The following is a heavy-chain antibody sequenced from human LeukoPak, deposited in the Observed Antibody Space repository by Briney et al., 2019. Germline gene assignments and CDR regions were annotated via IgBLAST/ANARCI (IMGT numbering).Heavy chain of an antibody. CDR3: ARAVESVTTIDY. CDR1: GYTFSDYY. J-gene: IGHJ4*02. V-gene: IGHV1-2*02. CDR2: INPNSGGT. Sequence: ASVWVSCKASGYTFSDYYMHWVRQAPGQGLEWMGWINPNSGGTNYAQKFQGRVTMTRDTSIRTAYMELGRLTSNDTAVYYCARAVESVTTIDYWGQGPLVPVSS. D-gene: IGHD4-17*01.